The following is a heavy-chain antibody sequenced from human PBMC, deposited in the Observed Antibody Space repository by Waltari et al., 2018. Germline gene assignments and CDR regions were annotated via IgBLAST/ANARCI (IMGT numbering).Heavy chain of an antibody. J-gene: IGHJ3*02. CDR1: GGTFSSYA. Sequence: QVQLVQSGAEVKKPGSSVKVSCKASGGTFSSYAISWVRQATVQGLEWMGRIIPMFGTANYAQKFQGGVTITADKSTSTAYMELGSLRSEDTAVYYCARSPTPNYYDSSGYKTAFDIWGQGTMVTVSS. CDR3: ARSPTPNYYDSSGYKTAFDI. V-gene: IGHV1-69*08. CDR2: IIPMFGTA. D-gene: IGHD3-22*01.